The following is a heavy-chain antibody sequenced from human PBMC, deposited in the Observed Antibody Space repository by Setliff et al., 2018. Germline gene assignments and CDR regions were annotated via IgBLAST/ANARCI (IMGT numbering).Heavy chain of an antibody. V-gene: IGHV3-74*01. CDR3: ARDRDGRFQL. J-gene: IGHJ1*01. Sequence: GGSLRLSCAASGFTFSYAWMHWVRQVPGKGLVWVSRINSDGSSTSYADSVKGRFTISRDNAKNTLFLQMKSLRAEDTAVYYCARDRDGRFQLWGRGTLVTVSS. CDR2: INSDGSST. CDR1: GFTFSYAW.